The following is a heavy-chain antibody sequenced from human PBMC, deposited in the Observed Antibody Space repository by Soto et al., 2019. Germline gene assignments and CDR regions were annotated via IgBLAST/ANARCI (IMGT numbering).Heavy chain of an antibody. V-gene: IGHV3-33*01. CDR1: GFTFSSYG. Sequence: QVQLVESGGGVVQPGRSLRLSCAASGFTFSSYGMHWVRRAPGKGLEWVAVIWYDGSNKYYADSVKGRFTISRDNSKNTLYLQMNSLRAEDTAVYYCARDHSPNYYGSEPFDCWGQGTLVTVSS. CDR2: IWYDGSNK. CDR3: ARDHSPNYYGSEPFDC. D-gene: IGHD3-10*01. J-gene: IGHJ4*02.